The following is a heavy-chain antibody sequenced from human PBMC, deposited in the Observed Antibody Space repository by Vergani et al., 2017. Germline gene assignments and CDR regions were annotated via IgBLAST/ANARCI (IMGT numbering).Heavy chain of an antibody. Sequence: QVQLQQWGAGLLKPSETLSLTCAVYGGSFSGYYWSGTRQPPGKGLEWIGEIIHSPSTNYNPSPKSRVTISVATSKNQFTLNLNSVTAADSAVYSCARVRGSGTFGYWGKGTLVTVSS. D-gene: IGHD3-10*01. CDR2: IIHSPST. CDR1: GGSFSGYY. CDR3: ARVRGSGTFGY. J-gene: IGHJ4*02. V-gene: IGHV4-34*12.